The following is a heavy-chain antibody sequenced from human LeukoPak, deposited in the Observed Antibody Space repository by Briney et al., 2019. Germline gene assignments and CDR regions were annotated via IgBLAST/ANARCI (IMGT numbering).Heavy chain of an antibody. CDR1: GFTFSTYS. Sequence: GGSLRLSCAASGFTFSTYSMSWVRQAPGKGLDWVSYISASSSNIYYADSEKGRFTISRDNAKNSPSLQMNSLRDEDTAVYYCARVSRYCSTTSCYANYFDSWGQGTLVTVSS. CDR3: ARVSRYCSTTSCYANYFDS. J-gene: IGHJ4*02. D-gene: IGHD2-2*01. CDR2: ISASSSNI. V-gene: IGHV3-48*02.